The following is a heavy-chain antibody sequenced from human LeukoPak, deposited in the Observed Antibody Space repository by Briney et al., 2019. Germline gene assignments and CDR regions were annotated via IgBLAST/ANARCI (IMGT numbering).Heavy chain of an antibody. CDR3: ARGVARSSKFHFSYYFDY. J-gene: IGHJ4*02. Sequence: PSETLSLTCTVSGGSISNYYWGWIRQPPGKGLEWIGSIYHSGSTYYNPSLKSRVTISVDTSKNQFSLKLSSVTAADTAVYYCARGVARSSKFHFSYYFDYWGQGTLVTVSS. CDR1: GGSISNYY. CDR2: IYHSGST. D-gene: IGHD6-6*01. V-gene: IGHV4-39*07.